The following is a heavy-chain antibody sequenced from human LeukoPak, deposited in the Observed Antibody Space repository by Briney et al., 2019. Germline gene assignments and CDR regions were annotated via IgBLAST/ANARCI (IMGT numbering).Heavy chain of an antibody. CDR2: IYHNGDS. CDR3: ARARGGDYGDYEDY. CDR1: GYSISSGYY. J-gene: IGHJ4*02. D-gene: IGHD4-17*01. V-gene: IGHV4-38-2*01. Sequence: PSETLSLTCAVSGYSISSGYYWGWIRQPPGEGLEWIASIYHNGDSYYNSSLKSRVTISVDTSKNQFSLKLSSVTAADTAVYYCARARGGDYGDYEDYWGQGTLVTVSS.